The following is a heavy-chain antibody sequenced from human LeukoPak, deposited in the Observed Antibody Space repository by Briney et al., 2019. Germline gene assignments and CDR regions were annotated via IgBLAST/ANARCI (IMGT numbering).Heavy chain of an antibody. D-gene: IGHD3-10*01. Sequence: PGGSLRLSCAASGFTFSSYAMSWVRQAPGKGLEWVSAISGSGGSTYYADSVKGRFTISRDNSKNTLYLQMNSLRAEDTAVYYCAKDSSGSGSYYNWFDPWGQGTLVTVSS. CDR2: ISGSGGST. CDR1: GFTFSSYA. V-gene: IGHV3-23*01. CDR3: AKDSSGSGSYYNWFDP. J-gene: IGHJ5*02.